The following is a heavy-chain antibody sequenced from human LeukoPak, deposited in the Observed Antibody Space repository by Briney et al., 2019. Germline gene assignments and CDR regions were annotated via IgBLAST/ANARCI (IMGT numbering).Heavy chain of an antibody. CDR2: INEHGTT. D-gene: IGHD3-3*01. CDR3: ARGSLITIFGVVQADY. J-gene: IGHJ4*02. V-gene: IGHV3-74*01. CDR1: GFAFSDFW. Sequence: GGSLRLSCAASGFAFSDFWMYWVRQAPGKGLVWISNINEHGTTAYADSVKGRFTISRDNAKNSLYLQMNSLRAEDTAVYYCARGSLITIFGVVQADYWGQGTLVTVSS.